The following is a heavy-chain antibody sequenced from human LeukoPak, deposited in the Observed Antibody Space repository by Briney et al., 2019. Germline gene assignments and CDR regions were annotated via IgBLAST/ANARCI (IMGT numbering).Heavy chain of an antibody. CDR2: LYTSGST. J-gene: IGHJ3*02. D-gene: IGHD3-3*01. Sequence: PSETLSLTCTVSGASINSGSYYWNWVRQPAGKGLEWIGRLYTSGSTKYNPSLKSRVTISADTSKNQFSLNLRSVTAADTAVYYCARDNYSDGFLEAFDIWGQGTMVTVSS. V-gene: IGHV4-61*02. CDR1: GASINSGSYY. CDR3: ARDNYSDGFLEAFDI.